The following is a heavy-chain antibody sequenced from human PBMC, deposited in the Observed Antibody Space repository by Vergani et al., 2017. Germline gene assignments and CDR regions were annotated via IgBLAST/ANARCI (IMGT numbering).Heavy chain of an antibody. CDR1: GDAISRDTYS. V-gene: IGHV4-30-2*01. CDR2: VYYSGTT. J-gene: IGHJ6*03. CDR3: ARGQTGYSRDWSNDFFYMDV. Sequence: QLQLQESDSRLVNPSQTLSLTCTLSGDAISRDTYSWTWVRQPPGKPLGWIGSVYYSGTTYYNPSLGGRVTMSIDKSKNHFSLSLTSVTAADSAFYFCARGQTGYSRDWSNDFFYMDVWGKGTTVTVSS. D-gene: IGHD3-3*01.